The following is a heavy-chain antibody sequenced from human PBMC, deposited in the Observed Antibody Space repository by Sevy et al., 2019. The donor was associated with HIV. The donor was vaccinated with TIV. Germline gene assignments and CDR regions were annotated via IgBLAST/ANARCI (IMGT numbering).Heavy chain of an antibody. CDR3: ARGARGTRPSYYYYTMDV. CDR2: IYPGDSDT. V-gene: IGHV5-51*01. Sequence: GQSLKISCKGSGYSFSDYWVGWVRQMPGKGLEWMGIIYPGDSDTTDSPAFQGQVTISADKSISTAYLQWSSLKASDTAIYYCARGARGTRPSYYYYTMDVWGQGTTVTVSS. D-gene: IGHD1-1*01. CDR1: GYSFSDYW. J-gene: IGHJ6*02.